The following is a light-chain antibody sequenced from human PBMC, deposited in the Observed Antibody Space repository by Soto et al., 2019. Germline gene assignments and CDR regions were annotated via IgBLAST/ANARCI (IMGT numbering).Light chain of an antibody. J-gene: IGKJ3*01. CDR1: HSLLRTNGYNY. CDR2: LGS. V-gene: IGKV2-28*01. Sequence: DVVMTQSPLSLPVTPGEPASISCRSSHSLLRTNGYNYLDWYLQKPGQSPQLLIYLGSSRASGVPDRFSGSGSGTDFTLKISRVEAEDVGVYYCLQTLQTPLTFGPGTKVYIK. CDR3: LQTLQTPLT.